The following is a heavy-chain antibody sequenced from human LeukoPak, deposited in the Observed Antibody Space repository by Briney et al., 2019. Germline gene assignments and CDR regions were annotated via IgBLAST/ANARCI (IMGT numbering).Heavy chain of an antibody. CDR2: ISSSGSTI. Sequence: TGGSLRLSCAASGFTFSSYSMNWVRQAPGKGLEWVSYISSSGSTIYYADSVKGRFTISRDNAKNSLYLQMNSLRAEDTALYYCAKDREYSGYDIDIGRCFDYWGQGTLVTVSS. D-gene: IGHD5-12*01. CDR1: GFTFSSYS. J-gene: IGHJ4*02. CDR3: AKDREYSGYDIDIGRCFDY. V-gene: IGHV3-48*04.